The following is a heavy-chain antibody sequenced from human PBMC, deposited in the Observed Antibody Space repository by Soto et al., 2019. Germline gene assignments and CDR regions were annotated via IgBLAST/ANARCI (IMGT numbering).Heavy chain of an antibody. V-gene: IGHV3-21*01. CDR2: ISSSSSYI. J-gene: IGHJ4*02. D-gene: IGHD4-17*01. CDR1: GFTFSSYS. Sequence: GGSLRLSCAASGFTFSSYSMNWVRQAPGKGLEWVSSISSSSSYIYYADSVKGRFTISRDNAKNSLYLQMNSLRAEDTAVYYCARDLTVTTSQGLDYWGQGTLVTVSS. CDR3: ARDLTVTTSQGLDY.